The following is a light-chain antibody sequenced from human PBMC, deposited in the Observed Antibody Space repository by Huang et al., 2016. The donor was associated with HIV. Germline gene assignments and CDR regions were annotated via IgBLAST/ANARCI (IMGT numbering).Light chain of an antibody. V-gene: IGKV3-20*01. CDR1: QSVSSTY. Sequence: EIVLTQSPGTLSLSPGERATLSCRAGQSVSSTYLAWYQQKPGQAPRRLIYGASSRATGIPDRFSGSGSGTDFTLTISRLEPEDFAVYYCQQYGSSPRTFGQGTKVEIK. CDR2: GAS. CDR3: QQYGSSPRT. J-gene: IGKJ1*01.